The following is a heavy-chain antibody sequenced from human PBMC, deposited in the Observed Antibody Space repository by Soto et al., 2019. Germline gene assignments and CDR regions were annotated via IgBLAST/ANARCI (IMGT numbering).Heavy chain of an antibody. CDR3: ERSIDY. V-gene: IGHV4-59*12. Sequence: SETLSLTCTVSGVSINSYYWSWIRQPPGKGLEWIGYIYDSGSTNYNPSLKSRVTISVDTSENQFSLKLSSVTAADTAVYYCERSIDYWGQGTLVTVS. CDR1: GVSINSYY. CDR2: IYDSGST. J-gene: IGHJ4*02.